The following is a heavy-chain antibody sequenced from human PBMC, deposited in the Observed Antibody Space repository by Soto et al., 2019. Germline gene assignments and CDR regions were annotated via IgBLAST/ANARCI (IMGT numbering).Heavy chain of an antibody. Sequence: SVKVSCKASGGTFSSYAISWVRQAPGQGLEWMGGIIPIFGTANYAQKFQGRVTITADESTSTAYMELSSLRSEDTAVYYCARAYGSGSYSIGDYFDYWGQGTRVTVSS. CDR1: GGTFSSYA. CDR2: IIPIFGTA. CDR3: ARAYGSGSYSIGDYFDY. J-gene: IGHJ4*02. V-gene: IGHV1-69*13. D-gene: IGHD3-10*01.